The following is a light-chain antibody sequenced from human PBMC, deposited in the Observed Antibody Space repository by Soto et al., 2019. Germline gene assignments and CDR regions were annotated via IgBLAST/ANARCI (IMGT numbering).Light chain of an antibody. Sequence: EIVLTQSPGTLSLSPGERATLSCRASQSVTSNYLAWYQQKPGQAPRLLIYGASNRATGIPDRFSGSGSGTDFTLTISRLEPEDFAVYYCQQYGSSGTFGQGTRLEIK. CDR2: GAS. V-gene: IGKV3-20*01. CDR3: QQYGSSGT. CDR1: QSVTSNY. J-gene: IGKJ5*01.